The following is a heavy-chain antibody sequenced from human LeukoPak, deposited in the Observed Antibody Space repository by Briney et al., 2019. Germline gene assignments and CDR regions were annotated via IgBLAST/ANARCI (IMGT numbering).Heavy chain of an antibody. V-gene: IGHV4-34*01. CDR2: INHSGST. CDR3: ARGRKNYYDSSGYPYYFDY. Sequence: SETLSLTCAVYGGSFSGYYWSWIRQPPGKRLEWIGEINHSGSTNYNPSLKSRVTISVDTSKNQFSLKLSSVTAADTAVYYCARGRKNYYDSSGYPYYFDYWGQGTLVTVSS. CDR1: GGSFSGYY. D-gene: IGHD3-22*01. J-gene: IGHJ4*02.